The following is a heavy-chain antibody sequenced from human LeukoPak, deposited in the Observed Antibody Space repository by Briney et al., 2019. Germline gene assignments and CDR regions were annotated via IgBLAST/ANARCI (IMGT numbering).Heavy chain of an antibody. CDR3: ARGSRYYGSGSYPIKRRCYFDY. J-gene: IGHJ4*02. CDR2: INHSGST. V-gene: IGHV4-34*01. D-gene: IGHD3-10*01. Sequence: PSETLSLTCAFYGGSFSGYYWSWIRHPPGKGLEWIGEINHSGSTNYNPSIKSRVTISVDTSKNQFSLKLSSVTAADTAVYYCARGSRYYGSGSYPIKRRCYFDYWGQETLVTVSS. CDR1: GGSFSGYY.